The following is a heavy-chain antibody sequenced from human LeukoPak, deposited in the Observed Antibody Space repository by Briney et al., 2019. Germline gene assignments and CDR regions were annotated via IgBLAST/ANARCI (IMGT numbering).Heavy chain of an antibody. J-gene: IGHJ4*02. Sequence: SETLSLTCAVYGGSFSGYYWSWIRQPPGKGLEWIGEINHSGSTNYNPSLESRVTISVDTSKNQFSLQLNSVTPEDTAVYYCARARQPLFDYWGQGTLVTVSS. D-gene: IGHD5-18*01. CDR3: ARARQPLFDY. CDR1: GGSFSGYY. V-gene: IGHV4-34*01. CDR2: INHSGST.